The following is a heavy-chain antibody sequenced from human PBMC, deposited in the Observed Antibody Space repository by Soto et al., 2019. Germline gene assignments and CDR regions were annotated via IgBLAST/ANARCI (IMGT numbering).Heavy chain of an antibody. V-gene: IGHV1-18*01. Sequence: QVQLEQSGAEVKKPGASVKVSCKASGYTFSSYGISWVRQAPGQGLEWMGWISGYNGNTNYELKFQDGVTMTTDTSTNTAYMELRSLRSDDTAVYYCAREGIGVYYYEGMDVWGQGTTVTVSS. CDR1: GYTFSSYG. CDR3: AREGIGVYYYEGMDV. D-gene: IGHD6-19*01. CDR2: ISGYNGNT. J-gene: IGHJ6*02.